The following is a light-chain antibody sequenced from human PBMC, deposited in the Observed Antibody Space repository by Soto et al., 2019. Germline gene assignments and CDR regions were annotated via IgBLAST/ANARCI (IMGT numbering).Light chain of an antibody. V-gene: IGKV1-5*01. CDR2: GAS. CDR1: QSVGTW. CDR3: QHYRRNTWS. Sequence: DIQMTQSPSTLSASVGGRVTITCRASQSVGTWVAWYQQKPGKAPKLLICGASNLESGVPSRFSGSGSGTEFTLTITTLQPDDFATYFCQHYRRNTWSLGPGTKVDIK. J-gene: IGKJ1*01.